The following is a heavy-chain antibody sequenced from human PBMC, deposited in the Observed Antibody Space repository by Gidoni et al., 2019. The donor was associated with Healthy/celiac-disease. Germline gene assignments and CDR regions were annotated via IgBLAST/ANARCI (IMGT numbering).Heavy chain of an antibody. CDR1: GFTFSSYA. CDR3: ASDSWGYSYAFFDY. D-gene: IGHD5-18*01. V-gene: IGHV3-30*04. CDR2: ISYDGSNK. J-gene: IGHJ4*02. Sequence: QVQLVESGGGVVQPGRSLRPSCAASGFTFSSYAMHWVRQAPGKGVGWGAVISYDGSNKYYADSVKGRFTISRDNSKNTLYLQMNSLRAEDTAVYYRASDSWGYSYAFFDYWGQGTLVTVSS.